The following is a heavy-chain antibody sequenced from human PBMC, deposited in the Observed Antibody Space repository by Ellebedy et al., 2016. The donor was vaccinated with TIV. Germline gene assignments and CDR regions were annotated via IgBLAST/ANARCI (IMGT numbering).Heavy chain of an antibody. CDR3: ARDRPDPTAAPGTDGDWFDP. J-gene: IGHJ5*02. CDR1: GGSVSIGGYY. D-gene: IGHD6-13*01. V-gene: IGHV4-30-4*08. Sequence: LRLSXSVSGGSVSIGGYYWTWIRQHPGKGLEWIGHIYYSGSTYYTPSLKSRLSISIDTSKNQFSLNLRSVTAADTAMYFCARDRPDPTAAPGTDGDWFDPWGQGTLVTVSS. CDR2: IYYSGST.